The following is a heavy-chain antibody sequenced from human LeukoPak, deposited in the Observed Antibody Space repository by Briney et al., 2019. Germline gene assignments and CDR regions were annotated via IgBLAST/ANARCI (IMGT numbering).Heavy chain of an antibody. V-gene: IGHV3-30*04. CDR1: GFVFSSYA. CDR3: HDFDS. D-gene: IGHD3-9*01. Sequence: GGSLRLSCAASGFVFSSYAMHWVRQAPGKGLEWVAVISYDGTNEYYADSVKGRFTISRDNSKDTLYLQMDSLRAEDTAVYYCHDFDSWGQGTMVTVSS. J-gene: IGHJ3*01. CDR2: ISYDGTNE.